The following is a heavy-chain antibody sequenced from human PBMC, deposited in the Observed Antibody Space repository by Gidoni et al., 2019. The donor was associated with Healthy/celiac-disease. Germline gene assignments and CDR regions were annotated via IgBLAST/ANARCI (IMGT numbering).Heavy chain of an antibody. CDR2: IYYSGST. D-gene: IGHD4-17*01. J-gene: IGHJ4*02. Sequence: QLQLQESGPGLVKPSETLSLTCTVSGGSISSSSYYWGWIRQPPGKGLEWIGSIYYSGSTYYNPSLKSRVTISVDTSKNQFSLKLSSVTAADTAVHYCARHEVGYGDQYYFDYWGQGTLVTVSS. CDR3: ARHEVGYGDQYYFDY. V-gene: IGHV4-39*01. CDR1: GGSISSSSYY.